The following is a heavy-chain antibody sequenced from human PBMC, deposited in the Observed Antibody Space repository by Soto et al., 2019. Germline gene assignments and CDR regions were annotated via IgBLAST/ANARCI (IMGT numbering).Heavy chain of an antibody. J-gene: IGHJ5*02. D-gene: IGHD6-19*01. Sequence: GESLKISCKGSGYSFTSYLISWVRQMPGKGMEWMGRIDPSDSYTNYSPSFQGHVTISADKSISTAYLQWSSLKASDTAMYYCARHRVGAVAGRGANWFDPWGQGTLVTVSS. CDR3: ARHRVGAVAGRGANWFDP. CDR1: GYSFTSYL. CDR2: IDPSDSYT. V-gene: IGHV5-10-1*01.